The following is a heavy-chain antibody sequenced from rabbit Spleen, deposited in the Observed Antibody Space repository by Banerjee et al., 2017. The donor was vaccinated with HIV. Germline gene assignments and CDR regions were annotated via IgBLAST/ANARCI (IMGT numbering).Heavy chain of an antibody. CDR2: IDTSDGDT. J-gene: IGHJ6*01. V-gene: IGHV1S45*01. Sequence: QEQLKESGGGLVQPGGSLKLSCTASGFSFSNKAVMCWVRRAPGKGLEWIACIDTSDGDTDYANWPKGRFTISKTSSTTVTLQMTRLTAADTATYFCARDTGTSFSTYGMDLWGPGTLVTVS. CDR3: ARDTGTSFSTYGMDL. CDR1: GFSFSNKAV. D-gene: IGHD8-1*01.